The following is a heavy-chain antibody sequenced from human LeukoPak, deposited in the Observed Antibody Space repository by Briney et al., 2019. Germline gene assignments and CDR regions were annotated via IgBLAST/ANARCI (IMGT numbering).Heavy chain of an antibody. CDR1: GYTFTGYY. V-gene: IGHV1-2*02. CDR2: TNPNSGGT. J-gene: IGHJ6*03. D-gene: IGHD2-2*01. CDR3: ARGCQYQLLIYFYYYMDV. Sequence: ASVKDSCMASGYTFTGYYMHWVRQAPGQGPELMGWTNPNSGGTNYAQKFQGRVTMTRDTSISTACMDLSSLRSDDTAVYYCARGCQYQLLIYFYYYMDVWGKGTTVTVSS.